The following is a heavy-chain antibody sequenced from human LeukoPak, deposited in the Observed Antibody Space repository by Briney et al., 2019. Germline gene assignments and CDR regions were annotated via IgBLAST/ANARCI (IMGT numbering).Heavy chain of an antibody. V-gene: IGHV3-7*01. D-gene: IGHD2-15*01. J-gene: IGHJ4*02. CDR2: IKQDGSEK. CDR1: GFTFSTYW. CDR3: ARDIGYCSGGSCSAFDY. Sequence: PGRSLRLSCAASGFTFSTYWMSWVRQAPGKGLEWVANIKQDGSEKYYVDSVKGRFTISRDNAKNSLYLQMNSLRAEDTAVYYCARDIGYCSGGSCSAFDYWGQGTLVTVSS.